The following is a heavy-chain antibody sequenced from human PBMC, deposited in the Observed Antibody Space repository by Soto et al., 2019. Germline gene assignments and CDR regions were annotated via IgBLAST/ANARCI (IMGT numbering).Heavy chain of an antibody. CDR2: INSDGSSS. Sequence: GGSLRLSCAASGFTFSSYWMHWVRQVPGKGLVWVSRINSDGSSSSYADSVKGRFIISRDNAKNTLYLQMNSLRAEDTAVYYCATMVRGVIIDTYGMDVWGQGTTVTVSS. V-gene: IGHV3-74*01. CDR3: ATMVRGVIIDTYGMDV. J-gene: IGHJ6*02. CDR1: GFTFSSYW. D-gene: IGHD3-10*01.